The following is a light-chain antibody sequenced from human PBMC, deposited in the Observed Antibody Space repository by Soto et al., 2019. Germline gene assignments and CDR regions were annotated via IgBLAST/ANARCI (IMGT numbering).Light chain of an antibody. V-gene: IGLV1-40*01. Sequence: QSVLTQPPSVSGAPGQRVTISCTGSSSNIGAGYDVHWYQQLPGTAPKLLIYGNGNRPSGVPDRFSGSKSGTSASLAITGLQAEDEPDYYCQSYDTSLSVLYVFGPGTKLTVL. CDR2: GNG. CDR3: QSYDTSLSVLYV. CDR1: SSNIGAGYD. J-gene: IGLJ1*01.